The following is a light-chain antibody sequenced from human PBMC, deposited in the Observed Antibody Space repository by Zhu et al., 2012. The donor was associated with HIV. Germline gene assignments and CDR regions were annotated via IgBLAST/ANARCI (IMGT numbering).Light chain of an antibody. CDR1: QTISGTY. CDR3: QQFGTS. Sequence: EVVLTQSPGTLSLSPGERATLSCRASQTISGTYLAWYQQKPGQAPRLLIYGTSSRVTGIPDRFSGSGSGTDFTLTITRLEPEDFAVYYCQQFGTSFGQGTKVEVK. J-gene: IGKJ1*01. CDR2: GTS. V-gene: IGKV3-20*01.